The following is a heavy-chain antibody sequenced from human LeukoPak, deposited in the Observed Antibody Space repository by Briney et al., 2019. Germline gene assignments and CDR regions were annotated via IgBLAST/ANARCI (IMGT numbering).Heavy chain of an antibody. D-gene: IGHD3-16*01. J-gene: IGHJ4*02. CDR3: ARAPANYGIDDY. CDR1: GYTFTSYY. Sequence: GASVEVSCKASGYTFTSYYMHWVRQAPGQGLEWVGIINPSVGSTSYAPKLQGRVTMTRDTSTNTVYMELSSLRSEDTAVYYCARAPANYGIDDYWGQGTLVTVS. V-gene: IGHV1-46*04. CDR2: INPSVGST.